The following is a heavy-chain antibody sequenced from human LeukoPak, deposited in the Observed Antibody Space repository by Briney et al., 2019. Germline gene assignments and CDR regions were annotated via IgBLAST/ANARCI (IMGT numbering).Heavy chain of an antibody. CDR2: IYYSGST. Sequence: PSETLSLTCTVSGGSISSSSYYWGWIRQPPGKGLEWIGSIYYSGSTYYNPSLKSRVTISVDTSKNQFSLKLSSVTAADTAVYYCARDGPGASMIVVGGGYYFDYWGQGTLVTVSS. CDR3: ARDGPGASMIVVGGGYYFDY. V-gene: IGHV4-39*07. D-gene: IGHD3-22*01. CDR1: GGSISSSSYY. J-gene: IGHJ4*02.